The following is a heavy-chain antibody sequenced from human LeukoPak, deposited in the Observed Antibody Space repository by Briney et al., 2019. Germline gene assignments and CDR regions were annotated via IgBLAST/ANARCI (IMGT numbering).Heavy chain of an antibody. V-gene: IGHV5-51*01. J-gene: IGHJ5*02. CDR3: ARGGVGATTYVWFDP. CDR1: GYNFTTFW. CDR2: IYPGDSDT. D-gene: IGHD1-26*01. Sequence: GESLEISCKTSGYNFTTFWIGWVRQMPGKGLEWMGIIYPGDSDTRYSPSFQGQVTISADKSINTAYLHWNSLKASDTAMYYCARGGVGATTYVWFDPWGQGTLVTVSS.